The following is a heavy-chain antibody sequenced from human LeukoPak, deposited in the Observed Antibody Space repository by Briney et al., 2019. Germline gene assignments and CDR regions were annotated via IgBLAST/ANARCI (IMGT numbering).Heavy chain of an antibody. CDR1: GYTFTSYY. Sequence: ASVKVSCKASGYTFTSYYMHWVRQAPGQGLEWMGIINPSGGSTSYAQKFQGRVTMTRDTSTSTVYMELSSLRSEDTAVYYCARGRTPNSSSWYLFFFWGQGTLVTVSS. CDR3: ARGRTPNSSSWYLFFF. V-gene: IGHV1-46*01. D-gene: IGHD6-13*01. J-gene: IGHJ4*02. CDR2: INPSGGST.